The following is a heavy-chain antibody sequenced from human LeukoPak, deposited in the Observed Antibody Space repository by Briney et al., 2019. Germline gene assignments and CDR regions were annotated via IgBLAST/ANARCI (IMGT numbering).Heavy chain of an antibody. CDR3: ARLSSTLYYSMDV. D-gene: IGHD6-6*01. CDR2: IQNSAIYRAKI. CDR1: GGSISSYH. V-gene: IGHV4-59*08. J-gene: IGHJ6*02. Sequence: NTSETLSLTCAVSGGSISSYHWTWIRQPPGKVLEWVGYIQNSAIYRAKIKSSPSLQSRVSLSIDTSKNQVSLTVNSGTAADTTVYYCARLSSTLYYSMDVWGPGTAVTVSS.